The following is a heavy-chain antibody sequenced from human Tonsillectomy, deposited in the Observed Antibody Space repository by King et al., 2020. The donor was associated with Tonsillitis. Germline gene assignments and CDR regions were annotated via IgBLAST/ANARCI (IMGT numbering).Heavy chain of an antibody. CDR1: GFTFSTYG. CDR2: IISDGRRR. D-gene: IGHD2-21*01. CDR3: VKEISWGYCLDY. J-gene: IGHJ4*02. Sequence: QLVQSGGGVGQPGGSLRLSCAASGFTFSTYGMHWVRQAPGKGLEWVSFIISDGRRRNYAESVKGRFTISRDNSKNTMYLQMNSLRAEDTAVYYCVKEISWGYCLDYWGQGTLVTVSS. V-gene: IGHV3-30*02.